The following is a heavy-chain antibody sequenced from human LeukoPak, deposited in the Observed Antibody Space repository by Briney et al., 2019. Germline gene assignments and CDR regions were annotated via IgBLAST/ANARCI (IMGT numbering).Heavy chain of an antibody. D-gene: IGHD6-6*01. V-gene: IGHV4-4*02. CDR1: GGSISSSNW. J-gene: IGHJ4*02. CDR2: IYHSGST. Sequence: SGTLSLTCAVSGGSISSSNWWSWVRQPPGKELEWIGEIYHSGSTNYNPSLKSRVTISVDTSKNQFSLKLSSVTAADTAVYYCARVGYSSSSCDYWGQGTLVTVSS. CDR3: ARVGYSSSSCDY.